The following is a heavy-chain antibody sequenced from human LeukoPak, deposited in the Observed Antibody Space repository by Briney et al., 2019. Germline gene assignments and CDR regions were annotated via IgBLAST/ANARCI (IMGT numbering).Heavy chain of an antibody. CDR2: IYHSGGT. CDR3: ARRTPVLRSGTSSNWFDP. V-gene: IGHV4-38-2*01. Sequence: SETLSLTCAVSGYSISSGYYWGWIRQPPGKRLEWIGTIYHSGGTYYNPSLKSRVTISVDTSKNQFSLKLRSVTAADTAVYYCARRTPVLRSGTSSNWFDPWGQGTLVTVSS. CDR1: GYSISSGYY. D-gene: IGHD2-15*01. J-gene: IGHJ5*02.